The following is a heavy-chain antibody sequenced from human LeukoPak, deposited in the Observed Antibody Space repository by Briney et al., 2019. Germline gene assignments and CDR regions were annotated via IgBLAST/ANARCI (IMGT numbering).Heavy chain of an antibody. CDR3: ARGLVVVAANYFDY. Sequence: ASQTLSLTCTVSGGSISSGGYYWSWIRQHPGKGLEWIGYIYYSGSTYYNPSLKSRVTISVDTSKNQFSLKLSSVTAADTAVYYCARGLVVVAANYFDYWGQGTWSPSPQ. V-gene: IGHV4-31*03. J-gene: IGHJ4*02. CDR1: GGSISSGGYY. CDR2: IYYSGST. D-gene: IGHD2-15*01.